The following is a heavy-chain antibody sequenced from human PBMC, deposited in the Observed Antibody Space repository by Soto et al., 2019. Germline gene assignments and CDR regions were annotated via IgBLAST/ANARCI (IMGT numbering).Heavy chain of an antibody. D-gene: IGHD2-21*02. V-gene: IGHV1-3*01. J-gene: IGHJ6*02. CDR1: GYTFSAYA. CDR2: INGGTGYT. Sequence: ASVKVSCKASGYTFSAYALHWVRQAPGQRLEWMGWINGGTGYTRYSQKFQARVTITRDTSASTAYVELTSLRSEDTAVYYCASGPVAVTGPSYYYGMDVWGQGTTVPVSS. CDR3: ASGPVAVTGPSYYYGMDV.